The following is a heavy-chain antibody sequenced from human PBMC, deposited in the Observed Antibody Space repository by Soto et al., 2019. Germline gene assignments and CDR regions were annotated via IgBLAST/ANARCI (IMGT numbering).Heavy chain of an antibody. CDR2: ISGSGGST. CDR1: GFTFSSYA. D-gene: IGHD2-15*01. Sequence: PGGYLRLSYAASGFTFSSYAMSWVRQAPGKGLEWVSAISGSGGSTYYADSVKGRFTISRDNSKNTLYLQMNSLRAEDTAVYYCAKDLVVAATLILYDLFALWGQRTPVTVSS. J-gene: IGHJ5*02. V-gene: IGHV3-23*01. CDR3: AKDLVVAATLILYDLFAL.